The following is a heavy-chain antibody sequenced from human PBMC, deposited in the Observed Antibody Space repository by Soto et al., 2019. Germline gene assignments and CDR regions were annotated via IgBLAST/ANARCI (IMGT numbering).Heavy chain of an antibody. CDR2: IYYSGST. Sequence: SETLSLTCTVSGGSVSSGSYYWSWIRQPPGKGLEWIGYIYYSGSTIYNPSLKSRVTISVDTSKNQFSLKLSSVTAADTAVYYCARDSGFYGDLSWFDPWGQGTLVTVSS. J-gene: IGHJ5*02. CDR3: ARDSGFYGDLSWFDP. CDR1: GGSVSSGSYY. D-gene: IGHD4-17*01. V-gene: IGHV4-61*01.